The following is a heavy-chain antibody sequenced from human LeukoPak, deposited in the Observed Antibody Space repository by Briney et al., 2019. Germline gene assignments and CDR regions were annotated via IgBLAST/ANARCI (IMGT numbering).Heavy chain of an antibody. Sequence: TGGSLRLSCAASGFTFSSYSMNWVRQAPGKGLEWVSVISGSGGSTYYADSVKGRFTISRDNSKNTLYLQVSSLRAEDTAVYYCAKDRDTEQPLLLSYFDYWGQGTLVTVSS. V-gene: IGHV3-23*01. CDR2: ISGSGGST. J-gene: IGHJ4*02. D-gene: IGHD2/OR15-2a*01. CDR1: GFTFSSYS. CDR3: AKDRDTEQPLLLSYFDY.